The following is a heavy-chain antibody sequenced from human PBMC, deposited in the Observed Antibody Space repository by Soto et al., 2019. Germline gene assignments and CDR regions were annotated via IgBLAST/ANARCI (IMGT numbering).Heavy chain of an antibody. V-gene: IGHV3-7*01. CDR3: ARGTQTTVTTRLFDC. CDR1: GFTFSSYW. J-gene: IGHJ4*02. CDR2: IKQDGTTI. Sequence: GGSLRLSCAASGFTFSSYWMSWVRQAPGKGLEWVANIKQDGTTITYADSVKGRFTISRDNAKNTLYLQMNSLRAEDTAVYYCARGTQTTVTTRLFDCWGQGTLVTVSS. D-gene: IGHD4-17*01.